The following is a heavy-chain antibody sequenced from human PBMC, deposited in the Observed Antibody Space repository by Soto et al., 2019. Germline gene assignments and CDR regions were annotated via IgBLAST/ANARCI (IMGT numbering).Heavy chain of an antibody. CDR3: ARGPIEDMVRGVISWCDP. CDR2: INPNSGGT. Sequence: QVQLVQSGAEVKKPGASVKVSCKGSGYTFTGYYMHWVRQAPGQGLEWMGWINPNSGGTNYAQKFQGWVTMTRDTSISTGYMALCRRRSNDTAVYYCARGPIEDMVRGVISWCDPWGEGTLVTVSS. J-gene: IGHJ5*02. CDR1: GYTFTGYY. V-gene: IGHV1-2*04. D-gene: IGHD3-10*01.